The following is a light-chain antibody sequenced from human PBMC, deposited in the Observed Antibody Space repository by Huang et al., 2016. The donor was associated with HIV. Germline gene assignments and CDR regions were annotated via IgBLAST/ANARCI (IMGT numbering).Light chain of an antibody. V-gene: IGKV3D-15*01. J-gene: IGKJ4*01. CDR2: GAS. Sequence: EIVMTQSPATLSLSPGERATLPCRASQSVSSNLAWYQQKPGQTPRLLIYGASTRATGIPARFSGSGSGTEFTLIINSLQSEDFVIYYCQQYDTWPLTFGGGTKVEIK. CDR1: QSVSSN. CDR3: QQYDTWPLT.